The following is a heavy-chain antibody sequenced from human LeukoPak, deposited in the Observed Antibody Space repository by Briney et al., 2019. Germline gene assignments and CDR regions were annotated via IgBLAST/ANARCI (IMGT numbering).Heavy chain of an antibody. Sequence: ASVKVSCRASGYTFTSYDINWVRQATGQGLEWMGWMNPNSGNTGYAQKFQGRVTMTRNTSISTAYMELSSLRSEDTAVYYCARGRSGYSGYDSGDYWGQGTLVTVSS. V-gene: IGHV1-8*01. D-gene: IGHD5-12*01. CDR3: ARGRSGYSGYDSGDY. CDR2: MNPNSGNT. J-gene: IGHJ4*02. CDR1: GYTFTSYD.